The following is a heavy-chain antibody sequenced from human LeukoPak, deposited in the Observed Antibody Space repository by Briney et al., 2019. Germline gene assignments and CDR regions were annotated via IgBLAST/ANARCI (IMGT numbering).Heavy chain of an antibody. Sequence: KPSETLSLTCTVSGDSITDYYWSWIRQPPGKGLEWIGYISYSGRATYNPSVKSRVTISLATSRTQFSLSLTSVTAADTAVYYCARVSAGGGSEWVDNWGQGNLVTVSS. CDR2: ISYSGRA. CDR3: ARVSAGGGSEWVDN. D-gene: IGHD1-26*01. J-gene: IGHJ5*02. CDR1: GDSITDYY. V-gene: IGHV4-59*01.